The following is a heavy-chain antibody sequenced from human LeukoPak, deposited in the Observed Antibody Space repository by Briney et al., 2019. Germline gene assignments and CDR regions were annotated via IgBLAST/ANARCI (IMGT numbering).Heavy chain of an antibody. CDR3: ASQYYDILTGYYTGKYYFDY. CDR1: GYSISSGYY. J-gene: IGHJ4*02. CDR2: IYHSGST. Sequence: SETLSLTCAVSGYSISSGYYWGWIRQPPGKGLEWIGSIYHSGSTYYNPSLKSRVTISVDTSKNQFSLKLSSVTAADTAVYYCASQYYDILTGYYTGKYYFDYWGQETLVTVSS. D-gene: IGHD3-9*01. V-gene: IGHV4-38-2*01.